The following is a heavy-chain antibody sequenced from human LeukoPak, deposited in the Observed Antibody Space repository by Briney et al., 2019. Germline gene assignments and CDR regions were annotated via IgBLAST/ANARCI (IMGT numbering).Heavy chain of an antibody. J-gene: IGHJ1*01. CDR1: GFTFSSYS. CDR3: AKDLRGYCSGGSCYTEYFQH. CDR2: ISGSGGST. V-gene: IGHV3-23*01. Sequence: GGSLRLSCAASGFTFSSYSMNWVRQAPGKGLEWVSAISGSGGSTYYADSVKGRFTISRDNSKNTLYLQMNSLRAEDTAVYYCAKDLRGYCSGGSCYTEYFQHWGQGTLVTVSS. D-gene: IGHD2-15*01.